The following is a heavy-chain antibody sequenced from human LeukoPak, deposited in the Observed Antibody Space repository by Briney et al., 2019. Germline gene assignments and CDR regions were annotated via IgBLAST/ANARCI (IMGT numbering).Heavy chain of an antibody. D-gene: IGHD2-2*01. CDR3: ARGLPLDIVVVAAALGGAFDI. CDR2: IYNREST. J-gene: IGHJ3*02. V-gene: IGHV4-59*01. Sequence: SETLSLTCTVSGGSISSYYCSSSRPPPGKGLEWIGYIYNRESTNYNPALKSRVTISVDTSKEQLSLKLSSVTAADAVVYFCARGLPLDIVVVAAALGGAFDIWGQGTMVTVSS. CDR1: GGSISSYY.